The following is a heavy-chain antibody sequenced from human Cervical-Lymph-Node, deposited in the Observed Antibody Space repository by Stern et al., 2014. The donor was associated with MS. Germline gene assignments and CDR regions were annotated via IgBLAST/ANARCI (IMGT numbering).Heavy chain of an antibody. Sequence: VQLLESGGGVVPPGRSLRLSCAASGFTFSNFAMNWFRQSPDKGLQWLAAISTDGSATNYADSVKGRFTISRDNSKDTLYLEMNSLTTDDTAVFYCARDLGYWGQGTLVTVSS. CDR2: ISTDGSAT. CDR1: GFTFSNFA. V-gene: IGHV3-30-3*01. J-gene: IGHJ4*02. CDR3: ARDLGY.